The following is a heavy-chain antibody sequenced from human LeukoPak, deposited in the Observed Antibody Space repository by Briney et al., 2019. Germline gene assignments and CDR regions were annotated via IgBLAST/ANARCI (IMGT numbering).Heavy chain of an antibody. V-gene: IGHV3-9*01. CDR2: ICWDSKSI. CDR3: AKAVAAPGAFDI. CDR1: GFTFDESA. Sequence: GGSLRLSCAASGFTFDESAMHWVRQAPGKGLEGVSGICWDSKSIIYADPVKGRFTISRDNAKRSLYLQMNSLRAEDTALYYCAKAVAAPGAFDIWGRGTVVTVSS. J-gene: IGHJ3*02. D-gene: IGHD6-19*01.